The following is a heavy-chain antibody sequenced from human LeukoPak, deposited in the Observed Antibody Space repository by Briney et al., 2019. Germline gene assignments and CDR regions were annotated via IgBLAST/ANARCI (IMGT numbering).Heavy chain of an antibody. CDR2: ISGSGGST. J-gene: IGHJ4*02. CDR1: GFTFSSYA. CDR3: AKTLYYDFWSGYSYYFDY. Sequence: GGSLRLSCAASGFTFSSYAMSWVRQVPGKGLEWVSAISGSGGSTYYADSVKGRFTISRDNSKNTLYLQMNSLRAEDTAVYYCAKTLYYDFWSGYSYYFDYWGQGTLVTVSS. V-gene: IGHV3-23*01. D-gene: IGHD3-3*01.